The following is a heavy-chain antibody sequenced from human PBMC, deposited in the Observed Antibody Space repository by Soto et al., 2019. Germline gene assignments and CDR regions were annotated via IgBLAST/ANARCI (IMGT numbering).Heavy chain of an antibody. CDR1: GGTFSSYT. CDR3: ARTSDELLWFGETVDDAFDI. Sequence: QVQLMQSGAEVKKPGSSVKVSCKASGGTFSSYTISWVRQAPGQGLEWMGRIIPILGIANYAQKFQGRVTITADKSTSTAYMELSSLRSEDTAVYYCARTSDELLWFGETVDDAFDIWGQGTMVTVSS. D-gene: IGHD3-10*01. CDR2: IIPILGIA. J-gene: IGHJ3*02. V-gene: IGHV1-69*02.